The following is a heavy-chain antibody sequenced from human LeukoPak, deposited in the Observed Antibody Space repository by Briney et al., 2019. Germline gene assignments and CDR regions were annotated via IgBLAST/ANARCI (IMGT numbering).Heavy chain of an antibody. D-gene: IGHD3-16*01. J-gene: IGHJ5*02. CDR3: ARGDYYDGGGRNWFDP. CDR1: GGSMSDYY. Sequence: PSETLSLTCTVSGGSMSDYYWSFIRQPAGKGLEWIGRIHTSWTTYFNPSLKSRVTMSVDTSKSQFSLRLTSMTAADTAVYFCARGDYYDGGGRNWFDPWGQGTLVTVSS. CDR2: IHTSWTT. V-gene: IGHV4-4*07.